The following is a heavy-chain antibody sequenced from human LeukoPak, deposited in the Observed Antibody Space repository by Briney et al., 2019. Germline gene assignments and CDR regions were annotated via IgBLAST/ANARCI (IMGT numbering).Heavy chain of an antibody. V-gene: IGHV4-30-2*01. CDR1: GGSISRGGDS. CDR2: IYHSGST. D-gene: IGHD3-10*01. Sequence: SQTLSLTCAVSGGSISRGGDSWSWIRKPPGRGLEWIGYIYHSGSTYYNPSVKSRVTISVDRSKNQFSLKLSSVPAADTAVYYCARSFGIGYYGSGNYFGYWGQGTLVTVSS. CDR3: ARSFGIGYYGSGNYFGY. J-gene: IGHJ4*02.